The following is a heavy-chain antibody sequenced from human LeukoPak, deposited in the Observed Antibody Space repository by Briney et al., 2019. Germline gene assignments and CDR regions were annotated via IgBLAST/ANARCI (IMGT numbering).Heavy chain of an antibody. J-gene: IGHJ4*02. CDR2: IIPIFGTA. CDR3: AREGQLGVADY. Sequence: SVKVSCKASGDTFSSYAISWVRQAPGQGLEWMGGIIPIFGTANYAQKFQGRVTITTDESTSIAYMELSSLRSEDTAVYYCAREGQLGVADYWGQGTLVTVSS. V-gene: IGHV1-69*05. D-gene: IGHD6-6*01. CDR1: GDTFSSYA.